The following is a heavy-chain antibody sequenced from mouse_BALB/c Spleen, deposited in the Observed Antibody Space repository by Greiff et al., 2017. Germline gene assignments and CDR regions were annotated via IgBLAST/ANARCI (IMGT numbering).Heavy chain of an antibody. Sequence: DVKLVESGGGLVKPGGSLKLSCAASGFTFSDYYMDWVRQTPEKRLEWVATISDGGSYTYYPDSVKGRFTISRDDAKNNLYLQMSSLKSEDTAMYYGARDGDYLWFAYWGQGTLVTVSA. CDR3: ARDGDYLWFAY. CDR1: GFTFSDYY. J-gene: IGHJ3*01. D-gene: IGHD2-13*01. CDR2: ISDGGSYT. V-gene: IGHV5-4*02.